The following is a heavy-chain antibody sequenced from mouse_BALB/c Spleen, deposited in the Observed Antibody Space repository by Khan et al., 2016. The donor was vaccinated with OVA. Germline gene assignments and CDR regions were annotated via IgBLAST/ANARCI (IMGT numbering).Heavy chain of an antibody. Sequence: QIQLVQSGPELKKPGETVKISCKASGYTFTNYGMNWVKQTPGKGSKWMGWINTYTGEPTYADDFKGRFVFSLETSASTAYLQINNLKNEDTTTXFCATTPPSSYVMVYWGQGTSVTVSS. D-gene: IGHD6-1*01. CDR3: ATTPPSSYVMVY. J-gene: IGHJ4*01. V-gene: IGHV9-3-1*01. CDR1: GYTFTNYG. CDR2: INTYTGEP.